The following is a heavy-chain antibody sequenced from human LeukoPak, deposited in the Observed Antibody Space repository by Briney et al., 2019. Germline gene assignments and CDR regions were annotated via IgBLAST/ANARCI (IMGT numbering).Heavy chain of an antibody. CDR1: GGSISSYY. D-gene: IGHD3-10*01. CDR3: ARDYGHDGDDAFDI. CDR2: IYYSGST. Sequence: SETQSLTCTVSGGSISSYYWSWIRQPPGKGLEWIGYIYYSGSTNYNPSLKSRVTISVDTSKNQFSLKLSSVTAADTAVYYCARDYGHDGDDAFDIWGQGTMVTVSS. V-gene: IGHV4-59*01. J-gene: IGHJ3*02.